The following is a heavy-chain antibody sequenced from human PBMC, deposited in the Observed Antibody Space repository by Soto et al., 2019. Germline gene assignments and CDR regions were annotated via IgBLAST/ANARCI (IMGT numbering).Heavy chain of an antibody. Sequence: ASVKVSCKASGGTFSSYAISWVRQAPGQGLEWMGGIIPIFGTSNYAQKFQGRVTITADESTSTAYMELSSLRSEDTAVYYCARSRYYYDNCGYLISEYWGEGNLVIVSS. D-gene: IGHD3-22*01. CDR2: IIPIFGTS. CDR3: ARSRYYYDNCGYLISEY. V-gene: IGHV1-69*13. J-gene: IGHJ4*02. CDR1: GGTFSSYA.